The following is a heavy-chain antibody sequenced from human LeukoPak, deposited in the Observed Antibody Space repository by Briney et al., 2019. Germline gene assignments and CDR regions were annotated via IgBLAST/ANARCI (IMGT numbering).Heavy chain of an antibody. D-gene: IGHD3-3*01. CDR1: GFTFSSYA. V-gene: IGHV3-23*01. Sequence: GRSLRLSCAASGFTFSSYAMSWVRQAPGKGLEWVSAISGSGGSTYYADSVKGRFTISRDNSKNTLYLQMNSLRAEDTAVYYCAKDLPYYDFWSGYWDAFDIWGQGTMVTVSS. J-gene: IGHJ3*02. CDR3: AKDLPYYDFWSGYWDAFDI. CDR2: ISGSGGST.